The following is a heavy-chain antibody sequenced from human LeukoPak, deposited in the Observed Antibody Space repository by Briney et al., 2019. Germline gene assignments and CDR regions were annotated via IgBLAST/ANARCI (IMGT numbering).Heavy chain of an antibody. J-gene: IGHJ4*02. CDR3: ARGRAVAGTYFDY. D-gene: IGHD6-19*01. CDR2: ISDSGGTT. Sequence: GGSLRLSCVASGFTFSSHAMSWVRQAPGKGLEWVSFISDSGGTTYYADSVKGRLTISRDNSKTTLYLQMDSLRAEDTAVYYCARGRAVAGTYFDYWGQGTLVTVSS. V-gene: IGHV3-23*01. CDR1: GFTFSSHA.